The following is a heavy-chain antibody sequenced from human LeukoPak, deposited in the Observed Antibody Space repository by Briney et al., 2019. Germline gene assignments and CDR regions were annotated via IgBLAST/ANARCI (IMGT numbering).Heavy chain of an antibody. CDR2: IYYSGST. CDR1: GGSISSSSYY. Sequence: PSETLSLTCTVSGGSISSSSYYWGWIRQPPGKGLEWIGSIYYSGSTYYNPSLNNRVTISVDTSKNQFSLKLSSVTAADTAVYYCARIVGASDYWGQGTLVTVSS. CDR3: ARIVGASDY. D-gene: IGHD1-26*01. J-gene: IGHJ4*02. V-gene: IGHV4-39*01.